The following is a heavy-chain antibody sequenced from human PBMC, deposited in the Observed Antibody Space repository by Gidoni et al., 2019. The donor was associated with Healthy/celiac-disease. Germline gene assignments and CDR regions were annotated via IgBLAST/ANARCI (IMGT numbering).Heavy chain of an antibody. CDR2: SSWDGGST. CDR1: GFTFDDYA. CDR3: AKLVGGTYHDAFDI. D-gene: IGHD1-26*01. Sequence: EVQLVASGGVVVQPGGSLRLSCAASGFTFDDYAMHWVRQAPGKGLEWVSLSSWDGGSTYYADSVKGRFTISRDNSKNSLYLQMNSLRAEDTALYYCAKLVGGTYHDAFDIWGQGTMVTVSS. J-gene: IGHJ3*02. V-gene: IGHV3-43D*04.